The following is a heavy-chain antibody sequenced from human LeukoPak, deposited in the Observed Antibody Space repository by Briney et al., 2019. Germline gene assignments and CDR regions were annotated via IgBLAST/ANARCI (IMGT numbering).Heavy chain of an antibody. J-gene: IGHJ4*02. V-gene: IGHV1-24*01. CDR2: FDPEDGET. D-gene: IGHD5-12*01. CDR1: GYTLTELS. Sequence: ASVKVSCKVSGYTLTELSMHWVRQVPGKGLEWMGGFDPEDGETIYAQKFQGRVTMTEDTSTDTAYMELSSLRSEDTAVYYCATGYSGYDSIDYWGQGTLVTVSS. CDR3: ATGYSGYDSIDY.